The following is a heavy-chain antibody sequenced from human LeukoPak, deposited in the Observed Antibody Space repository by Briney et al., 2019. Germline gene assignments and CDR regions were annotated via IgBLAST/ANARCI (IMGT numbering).Heavy chain of an antibody. CDR1: GGTFSSYA. CDR3: GTAARPDVHAFDI. V-gene: IGHV1-69*04. D-gene: IGHD6-6*01. Sequence: SVKVSCKASGGTFSSYAISWVRQAPGQGLEWMGRIIPILGIANYAQKFQGRVTMTRDTSISTAYMELSRLRSDDTAVYYCGTAARPDVHAFDIWGQGTMVTVSS. J-gene: IGHJ3*02. CDR2: IIPILGIA.